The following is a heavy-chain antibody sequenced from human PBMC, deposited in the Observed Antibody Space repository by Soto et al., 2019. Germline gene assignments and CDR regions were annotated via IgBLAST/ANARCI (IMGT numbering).Heavy chain of an antibody. J-gene: IGHJ4*02. CDR1: GGSISSGSY. CDR2: IYYSGST. D-gene: IGHD4-17*01. V-gene: IGHV4-31*03. Sequence: QVQLQESGPGLVKPSQTLSLTCTVSGGSISSGSYWSWIRQHPVKGLEWIGYIYYSGSTYYNPSLKSRVTISVGTSKNQFSLNLSSVTAADTAVDYCARDRSGYGDSLWGQGTLVTVSA. CDR3: ARDRSGYGDSL.